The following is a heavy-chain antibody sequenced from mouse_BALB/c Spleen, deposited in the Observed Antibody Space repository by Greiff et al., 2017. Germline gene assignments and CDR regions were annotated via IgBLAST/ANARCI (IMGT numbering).Heavy chain of an antibody. D-gene: IGHD1-1*01. V-gene: IGHV1-20*02. CDR3: ARNYYGSSYENYYAMDY. Sequence: VQLKQSGPELVKPGALVKISCKASGYSFTGYFMNWVMQSHGKSLEWIGRINPYNGDTFYNQKFKGKATLTVDKSSSTAHMELRSLASEDSAVYYCARNYYGSSYENYYAMDYWGQGTSVTVSS. CDR1: GYSFTGYF. CDR2: INPYNGDT. J-gene: IGHJ4*01.